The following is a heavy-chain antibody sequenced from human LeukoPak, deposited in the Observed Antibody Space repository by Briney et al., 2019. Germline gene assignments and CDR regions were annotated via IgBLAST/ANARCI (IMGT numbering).Heavy chain of an antibody. CDR1: GGTFSSYT. CDR3: ARTLPYSSSSFDYFDY. Sequence: ASVKVSFKASGGTFSSYTISWVRQAPGQGLEWMGRIIPILGIANYTQKFQGRVTITADKATSTAYMELSSLRSEDTAVYYCARTLPYSSSSFDYFDYWGQGTLVTVSS. J-gene: IGHJ4*02. D-gene: IGHD6-6*01. V-gene: IGHV1-69*02. CDR2: IIPILGIA.